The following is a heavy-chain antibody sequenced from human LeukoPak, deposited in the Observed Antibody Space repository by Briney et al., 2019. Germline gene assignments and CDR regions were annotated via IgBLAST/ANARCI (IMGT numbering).Heavy chain of an antibody. D-gene: IGHD3-3*01. V-gene: IGHV3-30*01. Sequence: GGSLRLSCAASGFTFSSYAMHWVRQAPGKGLEWVAVISYGGDNKYYADSVKGRFTISRDNSKNTLYLQMNSLRAEDTAVYYCARDFEAHDLRPIGYWGQGTLVTVSS. CDR1: GFTFSSYA. J-gene: IGHJ4*02. CDR3: ARDFEAHDLRPIGY. CDR2: ISYGGDNK.